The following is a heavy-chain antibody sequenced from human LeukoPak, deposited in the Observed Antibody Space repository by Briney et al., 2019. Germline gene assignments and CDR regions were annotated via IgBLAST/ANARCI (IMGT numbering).Heavy chain of an antibody. D-gene: IGHD5-18*01. J-gene: IGHJ4*02. Sequence: GGSLRLSCAASGFAFSQYWTSWVRQAPGKGLEWVANIKPDGSEKHYVDSVKGRFSISRDNTKSSLFLQISSLRGEDSAVYYCAREPSQLWIGNWGQGTRVIVSS. CDR1: GFAFSQYW. CDR3: AREPSQLWIGN. V-gene: IGHV3-7*01. CDR2: IKPDGSEK.